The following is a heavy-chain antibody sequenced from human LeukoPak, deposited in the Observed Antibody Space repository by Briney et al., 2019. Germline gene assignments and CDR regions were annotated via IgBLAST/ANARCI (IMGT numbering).Heavy chain of an antibody. Sequence: SETLSLTCAVCGGSFSGYYWSWIRQPPGKGLEWIGEINHSGSTNYNPSLKSRVTISVDTSKNQFSLKLSSVTAADTAVYYCARGAVTIFDYYYYGMDVWGQGTTVTVSS. V-gene: IGHV4-34*01. J-gene: IGHJ6*02. CDR3: ARGAVTIFDYYYYGMDV. CDR2: INHSGST. D-gene: IGHD3-3*01. CDR1: GGSFSGYY.